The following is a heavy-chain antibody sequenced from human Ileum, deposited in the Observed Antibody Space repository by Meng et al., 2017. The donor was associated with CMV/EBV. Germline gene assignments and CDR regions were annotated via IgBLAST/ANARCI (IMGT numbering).Heavy chain of an antibody. J-gene: IGHJ4*02. D-gene: IGHD1-26*01. CDR1: DFKRDGAW. CDR2: VKSASAGGAA. CDR3: TTGWDQYFDF. Sequence: CVASDFKRDGAWMNGVRQAPGKGLEWVGRVKSASAGGAADAAAPVKGRFTVSRDDSRKTVHLQMDNLKIEDTAVYYCTTGWDQYFDFWGQGALVTVSS. V-gene: IGHV3-15*07.